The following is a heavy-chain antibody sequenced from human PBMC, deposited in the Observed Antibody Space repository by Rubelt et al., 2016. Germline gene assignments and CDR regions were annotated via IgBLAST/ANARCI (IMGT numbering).Heavy chain of an antibody. D-gene: IGHD3/OR15-3a*01. CDR2: GGIT. CDR3: AKYRDDFGQIDY. J-gene: IGHJ4*02. V-gene: IGHV3-23*01. Sequence: GGITHYEDSVKGRLTISRDNSKNTLYLQMNSLRAEDTAVYYCAKYRDDFGQIDYWGQGTLVTVSS.